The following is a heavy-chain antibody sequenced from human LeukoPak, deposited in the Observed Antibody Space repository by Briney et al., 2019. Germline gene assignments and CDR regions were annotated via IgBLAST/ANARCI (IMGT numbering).Heavy chain of an antibody. CDR2: INHSGST. CDR1: GGSFSGYY. D-gene: IGHD6-19*01. Sequence: SETLSLTCAVYGGSFSGYYWSWIRQPPGKGLEWIGEINHSGSTNYNPSLKSRVTISVDTSKSQFSLKLSSVTAADTAVYYCARGSTRYSSGWYRFLDIWGQGTMVTVSS. J-gene: IGHJ3*02. CDR3: ARGSTRYSSGWYRFLDI. V-gene: IGHV4-34*01.